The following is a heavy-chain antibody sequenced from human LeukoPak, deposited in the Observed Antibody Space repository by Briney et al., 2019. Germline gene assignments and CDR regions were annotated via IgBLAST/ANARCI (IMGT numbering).Heavy chain of an antibody. J-gene: IGHJ3*02. V-gene: IGHV1-69*04. CDR2: IIPILGIA. CDR3: ARVPSVCSGGSCYPYAFDI. Sequence: SVKVSCKASGGTFSSYAISWVRQAPGQGLEWMGRIIPILGIANYAQKFQGRVTITADKSTSTAYMELSSLRSEDTAVYYCARVPSVCSGGSCYPYAFDIWGQGTMVTVSS. CDR1: GGTFSSYA. D-gene: IGHD2-15*01.